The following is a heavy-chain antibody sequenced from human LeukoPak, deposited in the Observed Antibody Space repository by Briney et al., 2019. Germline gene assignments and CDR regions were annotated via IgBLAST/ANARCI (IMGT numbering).Heavy chain of an antibody. D-gene: IGHD6-19*01. CDR1: GFTFSSYW. Sequence: PGGSLRLSCAASGFTFSSYWMSWVRQAPGKGLEWVANIKQDGSEKYYVDSVKGRFTISRDNSKDSLYLQINSLRAEDTAVYYCARALQWLATDAFDIWGQGTMVTVSS. CDR2: IKQDGSEK. J-gene: IGHJ3*02. CDR3: ARALQWLATDAFDI. V-gene: IGHV3-7*01.